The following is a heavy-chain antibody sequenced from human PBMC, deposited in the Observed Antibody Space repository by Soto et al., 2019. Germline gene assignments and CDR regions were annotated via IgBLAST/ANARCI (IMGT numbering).Heavy chain of an antibody. CDR2: IYYSGST. V-gene: IGHV4-59*01. D-gene: IGHD3-10*02. CDR3: ASMIGDPVLTFDY. J-gene: IGHJ4*02. CDR1: GGSISSYY. Sequence: SETLSLTCTVSGGSISSYYWSWIRQPPGKGLEWIGYIYYSGSTIYNPSLESRVTISVDTSKNQFSLKLTSVTAADTAVYYCASMIGDPVLTFDYWGQGTLVTVS.